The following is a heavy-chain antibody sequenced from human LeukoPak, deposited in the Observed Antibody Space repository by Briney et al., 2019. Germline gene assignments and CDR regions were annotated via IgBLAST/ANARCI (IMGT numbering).Heavy chain of an antibody. V-gene: IGHV4-31*03. CDR3: AASYYDTLNGLDY. D-gene: IGHD3-9*01. Sequence: SETLSLTCTVSGVSISSGPYYWTWVRQYPRGGLEYIGYIHHSGLTYYNPSLKSRLTISMDTSESQFSLQLRSVTAADTAVFFCAASYYDTLNGLDYWGQGTRVTVSS. CDR1: GVSISSGPYY. CDR2: IHHSGLT. J-gene: IGHJ4*02.